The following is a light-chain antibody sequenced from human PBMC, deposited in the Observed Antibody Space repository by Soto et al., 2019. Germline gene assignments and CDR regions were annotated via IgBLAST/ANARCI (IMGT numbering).Light chain of an antibody. CDR2: GAS. CDR1: QSVSSN. V-gene: IGKV3-15*01. Sequence: EIVMTQSPATLSVSPGERATLSCRASQSVSSNLAWYQQKPGQAPRLLIYGASTRATGIPARFSGSGSGTEFTLTISSLQSEDFAVYYGQQYNNSPRTFGQGTKVEI. CDR3: QQYNNSPRT. J-gene: IGKJ1*01.